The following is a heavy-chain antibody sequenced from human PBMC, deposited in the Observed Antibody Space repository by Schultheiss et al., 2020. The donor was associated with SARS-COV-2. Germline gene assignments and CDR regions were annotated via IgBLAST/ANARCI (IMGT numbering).Heavy chain of an antibody. D-gene: IGHD5-18*01. CDR2: ITHSGNT. CDR3: ARGVSGYSYGKADY. CDR1: GGSFSGYF. Sequence: SETLSLTCAVYGGSFSGYFWSWLRQPPGKGLEWIGEITHSGNTNYDPSLKSRVTISVDTSKNQFSLKLSSVTAADTAVYYCARGVSGYSYGKADYWGQGTLVTVSS. V-gene: IGHV4-34*01. J-gene: IGHJ4*02.